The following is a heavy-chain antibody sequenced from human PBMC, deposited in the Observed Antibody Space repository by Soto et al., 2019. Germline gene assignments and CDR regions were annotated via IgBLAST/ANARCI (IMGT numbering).Heavy chain of an antibody. CDR1: GFTFSSYS. CDR3: ARDLYYDSSGYYYDGMDV. CDR2: ISSSSSYI. Sequence: SLRLSCAASGFTFSSYSMNWVRQAPGKGLEWVSSISSSSSYIYYADSVKGRFTISRDNAKNSLYLQMNSLRAEDTAVYYCARDLYYDSSGYYYDGMDVWGQGTTVTVSS. J-gene: IGHJ6*02. D-gene: IGHD3-22*01. V-gene: IGHV3-21*01.